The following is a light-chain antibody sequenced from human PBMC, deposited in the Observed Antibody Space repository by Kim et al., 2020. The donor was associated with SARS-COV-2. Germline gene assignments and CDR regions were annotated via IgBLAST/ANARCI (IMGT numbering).Light chain of an antibody. CDR2: DSS. J-gene: IGKJ1*01. CDR1: QSAGTN. Sequence: EIVMTQSPATLSVSPGERDTLSCRASQSAGTNLAWYQHKPGQAPRLLISDSSTRATGIPARFSGSGSGTEFTLTISSLQSEDFALYYCQQYNDWPWTFGPGTKVDIK. V-gene: IGKV3-15*01. CDR3: QQYNDWPWT.